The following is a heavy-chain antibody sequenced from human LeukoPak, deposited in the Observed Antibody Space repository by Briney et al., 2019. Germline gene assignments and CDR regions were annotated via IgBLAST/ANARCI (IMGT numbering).Heavy chain of an antibody. V-gene: IGHV1-69*05. CDR1: GGTCSSYA. Sequence: SVKVSCKASGGTCSSYAISWVRQAPGQGLEWMGRIIPIFGTANYAQKFQGRVTITTDESTSTAYMELSSLRSEDTAVYYCARALYYYDSSGYYPGNFQHWGQGTLVTVSS. CDR3: ARALYYYDSSGYYPGNFQH. D-gene: IGHD3-22*01. CDR2: IIPIFGTA. J-gene: IGHJ1*01.